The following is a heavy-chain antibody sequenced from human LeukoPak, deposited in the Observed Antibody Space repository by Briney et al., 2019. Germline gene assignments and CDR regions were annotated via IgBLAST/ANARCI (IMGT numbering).Heavy chain of an antibody. J-gene: IGHJ6*02. Sequence: GASVKVSCKASGYTFTSYGISWVRQAPGQGLEWVGWISAYNGNTNYAQKLQGRVTMTTDTSTSTAYMELRSLRSDDTAVYYCARDPWIQLWTYYYGMDVWGQGTTVTVSS. CDR3: ARDPWIQLWTYYYGMDV. CDR1: GYTFTSYG. D-gene: IGHD5-18*01. V-gene: IGHV1-18*01. CDR2: ISAYNGNT.